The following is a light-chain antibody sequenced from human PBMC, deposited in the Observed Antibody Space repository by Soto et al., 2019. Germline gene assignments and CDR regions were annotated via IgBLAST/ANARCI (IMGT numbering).Light chain of an antibody. J-gene: IGKJ4*01. Sequence: DIPMTQSPSSLSASVGDRVTITCQASQDIDNSLNWYQQKPGEAPQLLIYNAFNLQTGVPSRFSGHGSGTDFTLTLSSRQPEDIATYYCQQSHTLPLTFGGGTTVDIK. CDR1: QDIDNS. CDR3: QQSHTLPLT. V-gene: IGKV1-33*01. CDR2: NAF.